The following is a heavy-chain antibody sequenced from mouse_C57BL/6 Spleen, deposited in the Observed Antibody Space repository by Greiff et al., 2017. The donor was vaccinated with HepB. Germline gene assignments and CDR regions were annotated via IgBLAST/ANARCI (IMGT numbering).Heavy chain of an antibody. CDR1: GYTFTSYW. CDR3: ASLSLDSSGSYYYAMDY. V-gene: IGHV1-7*01. CDR2: INPSSGYT. Sequence: VQLQQSGAELAKPGASVKLSCKASGYTFTSYWMHWVKQRPGQGLEWIGYINPSSGYTKYNQKFKDKATLTADKSSSTAYMQLSSLTYEDSAVYYCASLSLDSSGSYYYAMDYWGQGTSVTVSS. D-gene: IGHD3-2*02. J-gene: IGHJ4*01.